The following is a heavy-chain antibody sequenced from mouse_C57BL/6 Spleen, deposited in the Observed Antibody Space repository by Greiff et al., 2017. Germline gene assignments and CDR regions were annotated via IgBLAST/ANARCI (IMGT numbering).Heavy chain of an antibody. D-gene: IGHD1-1*01. CDR3: ASGFTTVVPLHWYFDV. Sequence: QVQLQQSGAELARPGASVKLSCKASGYTFTSYGISWVKQRTGQGLEWIGEIYPRSGNTYYNEKFKGKATLTADKSSSTAYMELRSLTSEDSAVYFCASGFTTVVPLHWYFDVWGTGATVTVSS. J-gene: IGHJ1*03. CDR1: GYTFTSYG. V-gene: IGHV1-81*01. CDR2: IYPRSGNT.